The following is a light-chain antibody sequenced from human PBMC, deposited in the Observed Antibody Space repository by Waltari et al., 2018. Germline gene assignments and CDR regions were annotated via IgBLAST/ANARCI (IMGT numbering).Light chain of an antibody. CDR3: QQYDGEVVT. CDR1: QSGTSIS. Sequence: CRASQSGTSISVRWYQQKLGQAPRLLIYGTSSRATGIPDRFSGSGSGTDFTLTISRLEPEDFAVYYCQQYDGEVVTFGGGTKVEI. CDR2: GTS. V-gene: IGKV3-20*01. J-gene: IGKJ4*01.